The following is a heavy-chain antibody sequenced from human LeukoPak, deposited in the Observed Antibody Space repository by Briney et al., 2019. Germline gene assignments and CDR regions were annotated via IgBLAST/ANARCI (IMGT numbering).Heavy chain of an antibody. J-gene: IGHJ4*02. CDR2: ISYDGSNK. Sequence: GGSLRLSCAASGFTFSSYGMHWVRQAPGNGLEWVAVISYDGSNKYYADSVKGRFTISRDNSKNTLYLQMNSLRAEDTAVYYCAKGQVKQDSYFDYWGQGTLITVSS. D-gene: IGHD6-6*01. V-gene: IGHV3-30*18. CDR3: AKGQVKQDSYFDY. CDR1: GFTFSSYG.